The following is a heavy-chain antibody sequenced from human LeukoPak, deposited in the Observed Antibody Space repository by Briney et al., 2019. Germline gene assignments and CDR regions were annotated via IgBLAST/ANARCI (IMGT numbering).Heavy chain of an antibody. D-gene: IGHD1-26*01. CDR3: ARKVVGATTGTSFDI. J-gene: IGHJ3*02. V-gene: IGHV4-38-2*01. CDR1: GYSISSGYY. CDR2: IYHSGST. Sequence: ASETLSLTCAVSGYSISSGYYWGWIRQPPGKGLEWIGSIYHSGSTYYNPSLKSRVTISVDTSKNQFSLKLSSVTAADTAVYYCARKVVGATTGTSFDIWGQGTMVIVSS.